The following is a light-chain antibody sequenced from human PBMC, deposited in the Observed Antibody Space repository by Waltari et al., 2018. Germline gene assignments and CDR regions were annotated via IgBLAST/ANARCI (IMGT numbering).Light chain of an antibody. CDR2: WAS. CDR3: QQYYSTPYT. Sequence: IVMTQSQDSLAVSRGGRATINCKSSQSVLYSSNNKNYLAWYQQKPGQPPKLLIYWASTRESGVPDRFSGSGSGTDFTLTISSLQAEDVTVYYCQQYYSTPYTFGQGTKLEIK. CDR1: QSVLYSSNNKNY. J-gene: IGKJ2*01. V-gene: IGKV4-1*01.